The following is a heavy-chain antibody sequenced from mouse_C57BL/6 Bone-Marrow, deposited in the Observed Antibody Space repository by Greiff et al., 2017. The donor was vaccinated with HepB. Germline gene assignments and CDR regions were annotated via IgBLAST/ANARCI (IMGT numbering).Heavy chain of an antibody. J-gene: IGHJ4*01. D-gene: IGHD2-5*01. CDR1: GFSLTSYG. Sequence: QVQLQQSGPGLVQPSQSLSITCTVSGFSLTSYGVHWVRQSPGEGLEWLGVIWSGGSTDYNAAFISRLSISKDNYKSQVFFKMNSLQADDTAIYYCARKDWYSNYGSMDYWGQGTTVTVSS. CDR2: IWSGGST. V-gene: IGHV2-2*01. CDR3: ARKDWYSNYGSMDY.